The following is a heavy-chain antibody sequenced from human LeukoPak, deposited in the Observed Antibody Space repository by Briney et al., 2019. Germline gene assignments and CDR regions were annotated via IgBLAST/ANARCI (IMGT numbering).Heavy chain of an antibody. CDR2: KDYSGST. CDR3: ARARNYYDSSDYYYEGDAFDI. V-gene: IGHV4-59*01. D-gene: IGHD3-22*01. CDR1: GGSISRYY. Sequence: PSETLSLTCTVSGGSISRYYWSWIRQPPGKGLEWIGYKDYSGSTNYNRSLKSRVTISVDTSKNQFSLKLSSVTAADTAVYYCARARNYYDSSDYYYEGDAFDIWGQGTMVTVSS. J-gene: IGHJ3*02.